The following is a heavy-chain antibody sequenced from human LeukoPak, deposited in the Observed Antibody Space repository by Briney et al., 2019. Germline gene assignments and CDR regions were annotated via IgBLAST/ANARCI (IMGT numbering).Heavy chain of an antibody. CDR3: ARVRGLRTRTLPGFMDV. V-gene: IGHV4-31*03. Sequence: PSETLSLTCTVSGGSISSGGYYWSWIRQHPGKGLEWIGYIYYSGSTYYNPSLKSRVTISVDTSKNQFSLKLSSVTAADTAVYYCARVRGLRTRTLPGFMDVWGQGTTVTVSS. CDR2: IYYSGST. J-gene: IGHJ6*02. CDR1: GGSISSGGYY. D-gene: IGHD3-10*01.